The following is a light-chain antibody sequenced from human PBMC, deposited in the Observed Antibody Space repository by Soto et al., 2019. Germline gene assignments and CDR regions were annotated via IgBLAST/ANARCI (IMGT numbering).Light chain of an antibody. V-gene: IGKV3-11*01. J-gene: IGKJ4*01. CDR3: QQRSDWPST. Sequence: EIVMKQSPATLSLSPGDRATLSCRASQSVGSYLGWYQQRPGQAPRLLIYDASNRATGIPARFSGSGSGTDFTLTISSLEPEDFAVYYCQQRSDWPSTFGGGTKVEIK. CDR2: DAS. CDR1: QSVGSY.